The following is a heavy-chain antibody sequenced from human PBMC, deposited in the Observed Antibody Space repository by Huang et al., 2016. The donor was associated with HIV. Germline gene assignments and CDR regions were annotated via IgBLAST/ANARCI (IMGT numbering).Heavy chain of an antibody. CDR1: GVIFSNYG. J-gene: IGHJ1*01. Sequence: QVQLVESGGGVVQPGRSLRLSCAASGVIFSNYGMHWVRQAPGKGLEWVAIIAYDGSNKYYTDSVKGRFSSSRDNSKNTLYLQMNSLRAEDTAVYYCALKGDSSGWEYFRHWGQGTLVTVSS. D-gene: IGHD6-19*01. V-gene: IGHV3-30*03. CDR2: IAYDGSNK. CDR3: ALKGDSSGWEYFRH.